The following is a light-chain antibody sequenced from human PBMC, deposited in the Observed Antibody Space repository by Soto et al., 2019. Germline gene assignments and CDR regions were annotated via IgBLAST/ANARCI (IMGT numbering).Light chain of an antibody. CDR3: QQYGSSPRT. J-gene: IGKJ1*01. V-gene: IGKV3-20*01. Sequence: EIVLTQSPGTLSLSAGERATLSCRASQSVSISYLAWYQQKPGQAPRLLIYGASSRATGIPDRFSGSGSGTDFTLIISRLEPEDFAMYYCQQYGSSPRTFGQGTKVDIK. CDR2: GAS. CDR1: QSVSISY.